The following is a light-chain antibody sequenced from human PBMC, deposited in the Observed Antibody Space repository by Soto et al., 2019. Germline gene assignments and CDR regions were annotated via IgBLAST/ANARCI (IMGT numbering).Light chain of an antibody. CDR1: QSVSSNY. CDR2: DAS. CDR3: QQYDNSWT. V-gene: IGKV3-20*01. Sequence: VMTQSPATLSLSPGERATLSCRASQSVSSNYLAWYQQKPGQAPRLLIYDASSRATDIPDRFSGSGSGTDFTLTISRLEPEDFAVYYCQQYDNSWTFGQGTKVDI. J-gene: IGKJ1*01.